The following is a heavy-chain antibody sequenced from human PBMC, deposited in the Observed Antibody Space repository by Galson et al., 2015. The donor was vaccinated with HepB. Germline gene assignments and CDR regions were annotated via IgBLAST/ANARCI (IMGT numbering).Heavy chain of an antibody. CDR3: ARVPLTYYYDPAVAFDI. D-gene: IGHD3-22*01. Sequence: SLRLSCAASGFTFSTYWMNWVRQAPGKGLEWVANIKHDEREKYYVDSVEGRFTISRDNAKNSLYLQMNSLRAEDTAVYYCARVPLTYYYDPAVAFDIWGQGTMVTVSS. CDR1: GFTFSTYW. CDR2: IKHDEREK. V-gene: IGHV3-7*03. J-gene: IGHJ3*02.